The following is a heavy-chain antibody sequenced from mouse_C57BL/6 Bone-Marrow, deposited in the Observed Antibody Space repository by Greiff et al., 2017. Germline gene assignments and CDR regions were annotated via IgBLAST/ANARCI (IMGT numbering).Heavy chain of an antibody. V-gene: IGHV14-4*01. J-gene: IGHJ3*01. CDR2: IDPENGDT. D-gene: IGHD2-2*01. Sequence: EVQLQQSGAELVRPGASVKLSCTASGFNIKDDYMHWVKQRPEQGLEWIGWIDPENGDTEYASKFQGKATITADPSSNTAYLQLSSLTSEDTAVYYCTYGHDWFAYWGQGTLVTVSA. CDR3: TYGHDWFAY. CDR1: GFNIKDDY.